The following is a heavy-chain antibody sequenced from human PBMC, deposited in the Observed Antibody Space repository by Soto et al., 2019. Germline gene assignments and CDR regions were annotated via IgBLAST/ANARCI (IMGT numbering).Heavy chain of an antibody. D-gene: IGHD1-26*01. CDR1: GFSLTTSGVG. V-gene: IGHV2-5*02. CDR2: IYWDDDK. Sequence: QITLKESGTTLVKPTQTLTLTCTFSGFSLTTSGVGVGWIRQPPGKALEWLAFIYWDDDKRDRPSLKTRLTLTKVTSQYLVVLTMNNMCPVDTATYYCAHRRFGSPSGAIDVWGKGTTVTVSS. J-gene: IGHJ6*04. CDR3: AHRRFGSPSGAIDV.